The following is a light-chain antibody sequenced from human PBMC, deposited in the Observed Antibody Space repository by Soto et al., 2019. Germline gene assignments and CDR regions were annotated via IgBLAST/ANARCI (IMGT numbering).Light chain of an antibody. Sequence: EIVLTQYPGTLSLSPGERATLSCRASHSVSSSYLAWYQQKPGQAPRLLIYGASSRATGIPGRFSGSGSGTDFTLTISRLEPEDFAVYYCQQYGSSRTWTFGQGTKVDI. CDR1: HSVSSSY. V-gene: IGKV3-20*01. J-gene: IGKJ1*01. CDR2: GAS. CDR3: QQYGSSRTWT.